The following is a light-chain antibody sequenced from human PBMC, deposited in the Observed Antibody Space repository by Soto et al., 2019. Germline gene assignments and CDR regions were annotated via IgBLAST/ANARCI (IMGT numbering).Light chain of an antibody. Sequence: QLVLTQSPPASASLGASVKLTCTRSSSNIGYAIAWHQQQPEKGTRYLINVDNRGSHTKGDGIPDRFSGSSSGAERYLTISRLQSEDEADYSCQNGGIGSGVFGGGTKLTVL. CDR2: VDNRGSH. V-gene: IGLV4-69*01. J-gene: IGLJ3*02. CDR3: QNGGIGSGV. CDR1: SSNIGYA.